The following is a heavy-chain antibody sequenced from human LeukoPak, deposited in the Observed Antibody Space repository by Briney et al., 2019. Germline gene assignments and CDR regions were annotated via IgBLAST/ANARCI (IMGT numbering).Heavy chain of an antibody. CDR2: ISSSGSTI. Sequence: GGSLRLSCAASGFTFSSYEMNWVRQAPGKGLEWVSYISSSGSTIYYADSVKGRFTISRDNAKNSLYLQMNSLRAEDTAIYYCARDNYSGSRYFDHWGQGTLVTVSS. J-gene: IGHJ4*02. D-gene: IGHD1-26*01. V-gene: IGHV3-48*03. CDR3: ARDNYSGSRYFDH. CDR1: GFTFSSYE.